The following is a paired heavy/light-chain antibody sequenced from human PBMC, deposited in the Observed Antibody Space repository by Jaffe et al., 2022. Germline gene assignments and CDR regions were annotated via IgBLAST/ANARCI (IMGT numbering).Light chain of an antibody. J-gene: IGLJ3*02. Sequence: QSALTQPASVSGSPGQSITISCTGTSRDIGAHNYVSWYQQHPGNVPKLIIYDVSRRPSGVSNRFSGSKSGNTASLTIAGLQAEDEADYYCSSYTSRNSLVMFGGGTKLTVL. CDR2: DVS. CDR3: SSYTSRNSLVM. CDR1: SRDIGAHNY. V-gene: IGLV2-14*03.
Heavy chain of an antibody. Sequence: QVQLVESGGGVVQPGGSLRLSCAASGFSFSSFAIHWVRQAPGKGLEGVALIRADGSNEYYADSVKGRFTISRDNSKNTLYLQMNSLRGEDTALYYCAKDGTRSSVSPYYIDYWGQGTLVTVSS. CDR3: AKDGTRSSVSPYYIDY. V-gene: IGHV3-30*02. D-gene: IGHD3-10*01. CDR1: GFSFSSFA. CDR2: IRADGSNE. J-gene: IGHJ4*02.